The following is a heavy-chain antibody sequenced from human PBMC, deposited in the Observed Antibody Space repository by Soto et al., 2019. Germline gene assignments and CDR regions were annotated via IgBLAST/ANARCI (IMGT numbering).Heavy chain of an antibody. CDR2: IKHSGST. CDR1: GGSFSGYY. Sequence: TLSLTSAVYGGSFSGYYRGWIRQPPGKGLEWIGEIKHSGSTNYNPSLKSPVTISVDTSKNQFSLKLSSVTAADTAVYYCARQYDFWSGPRWFDPWGQGTLVTVSS. V-gene: IGHV4-34*01. CDR3: ARQYDFWSGPRWFDP. J-gene: IGHJ5*02. D-gene: IGHD3-3*01.